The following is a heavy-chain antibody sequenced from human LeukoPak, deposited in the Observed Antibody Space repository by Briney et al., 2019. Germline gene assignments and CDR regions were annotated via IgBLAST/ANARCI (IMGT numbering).Heavy chain of an antibody. J-gene: IGHJ4*02. CDR2: MNSDGSST. CDR3: AKGGGSGYYHSSTHCPDY. V-gene: IGHV3-74*01. Sequence: GGSLRLSCAASGFTFTDSWMHWVRQAPGKVLVWVSRMNSDGSSTSYADSVKGRFTISRDNAKNTLYLQMNSLRAEDTAVYFCAKGGGSGYYHSSTHCPDYWGQGTLVTVSS. D-gene: IGHD3-22*01. CDR1: GFTFTDSW.